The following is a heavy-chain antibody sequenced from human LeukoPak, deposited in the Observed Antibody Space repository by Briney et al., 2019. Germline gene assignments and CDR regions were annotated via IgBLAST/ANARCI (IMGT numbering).Heavy chain of an antibody. Sequence: SVKVSCKASGFTFSNSAIQWVRQARGQRLEWIGWIIVGSGRTHYAQNLQERLTITRDMSTNTAYMELSRLRSDDTAVYYCARDYGQWLVHSYYFDYWGQGTLVTVSS. D-gene: IGHD6-19*01. J-gene: IGHJ4*02. CDR3: ARDYGQWLVHSYYFDY. CDR1: GFTFSNSA. CDR2: IIVGSGRT. V-gene: IGHV1-58*02.